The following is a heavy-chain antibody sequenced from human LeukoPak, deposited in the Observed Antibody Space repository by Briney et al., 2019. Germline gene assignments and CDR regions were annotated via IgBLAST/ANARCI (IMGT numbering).Heavy chain of an antibody. D-gene: IGHD3-16*02. CDR3: AVWGSYRHIGFDY. CDR2: ISGSGGST. V-gene: IGHV3-23*01. Sequence: GESLRLSCAASGFTFSSYAMSWVRQAPGKGLEWVSAISGSGGSTYYADSVKGRFTISRDNSKNTLYLQMNSLRAEDTAVYYCAVWGSYRHIGFDYWGQGILVTVSS. CDR1: GFTFSSYA. J-gene: IGHJ4*02.